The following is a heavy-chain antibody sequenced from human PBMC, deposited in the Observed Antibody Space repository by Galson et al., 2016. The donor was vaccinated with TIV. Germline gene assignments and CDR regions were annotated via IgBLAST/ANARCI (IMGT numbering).Heavy chain of an antibody. Sequence: SLRLSCAASGFTFDDHGMSWVRQAPGKGLEWVSGISWNGGSTHYADSVKGRFTVSRDNAKNSVYLQMSSLRAEDTALYYCARLNGDTYYYFYIDVWGKGTTVTVSS. CDR2: ISWNGGST. V-gene: IGHV3-20*04. CDR1: GFTFDDHG. CDR3: ARLNGDTYYYFYIDV. J-gene: IGHJ6*03. D-gene: IGHD3-10*01.